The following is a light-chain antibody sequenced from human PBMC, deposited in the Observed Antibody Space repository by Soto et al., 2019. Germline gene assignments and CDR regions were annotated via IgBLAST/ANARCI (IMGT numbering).Light chain of an antibody. V-gene: IGKV1-5*03. Sequence: DIQMTQAPSSLPASVGDRVTITCRASQSVSSWLAWYQQKPGKAPKLLIYKASSVESGVPSRFSGSGSGTEFTLTISSLQPDDFATYYCQQYNSYSRTFGQGTKVDI. CDR2: KAS. J-gene: IGKJ1*01. CDR3: QQYNSYSRT. CDR1: QSVSSW.